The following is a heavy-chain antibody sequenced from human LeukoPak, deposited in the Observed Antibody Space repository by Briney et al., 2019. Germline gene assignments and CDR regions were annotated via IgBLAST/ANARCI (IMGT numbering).Heavy chain of an antibody. D-gene: IGHD1-26*01. Sequence: GGSLRLSCTASGFTLSTYNMNWVRQAPGKGLEWVSSISSSGSYVYYADSLKGRFTVSRDNAKDSLYLQMNSLRAEDTAVYYCARDPSRWELLNFDYWGQGTLVTVSS. CDR2: ISSSGSYV. CDR1: GFTLSTYN. V-gene: IGHV3-21*01. CDR3: ARDPSRWELLNFDY. J-gene: IGHJ4*02.